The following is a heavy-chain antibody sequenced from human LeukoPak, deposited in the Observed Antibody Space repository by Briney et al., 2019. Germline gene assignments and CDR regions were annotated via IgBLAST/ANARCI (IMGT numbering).Heavy chain of an antibody. V-gene: IGHV3-30*18. CDR3: AKDLRYFDWLSHFDY. CDR1: GFTFSSYG. D-gene: IGHD3-9*01. CDR2: ISYDGSNK. Sequence: PGGSLRLSCAASGFTFSSYGMHWVRQAPGKGLEWAAVISYDGSNKYYADSVKGRFTISRDNSKNTLYLQMNSLRAEDTAVYYGAKDLRYFDWLSHFDYWGQGTLVTVSS. J-gene: IGHJ4*02.